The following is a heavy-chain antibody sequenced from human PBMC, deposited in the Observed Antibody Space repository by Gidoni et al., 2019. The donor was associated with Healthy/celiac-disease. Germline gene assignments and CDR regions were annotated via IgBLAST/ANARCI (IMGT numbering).Heavy chain of an antibody. CDR3: ARGEGIYYGSGSYYNY. CDR2: INPMGGSK. D-gene: IGHD3-10*01. Sequence: QVQLVQSGAEVNQPGASMKVSCKPSGYTFTSHYMHWVRPAAGHGLECMGLINPMGGSKSYAQKFQGRVTRTRDTSTSTVYMELSSLRSEDTAVYYSARGEGIYYGSGSYYNYWGQGTLVTVSS. J-gene: IGHJ4*02. V-gene: IGHV1-46*01. CDR1: GYTFTSHY.